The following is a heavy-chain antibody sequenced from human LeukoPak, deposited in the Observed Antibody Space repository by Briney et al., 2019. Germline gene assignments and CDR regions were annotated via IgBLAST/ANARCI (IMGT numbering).Heavy chain of an antibody. CDR3: ARADSSSWYDFRHWFDY. V-gene: IGHV1-18*01. CDR1: GYTFTSYG. Sequence: ASVKVSCKASGYTFTSYGISWVRQAPGQGLEWMGWISAYNGNTNYAQKLQGRVTMTTDTSTSTAYMELRSLRSDDTAVYYCARADSSSWYDFRHWFDYWGQGTLVTVSS. J-gene: IGHJ4*02. CDR2: ISAYNGNT. D-gene: IGHD6-13*01.